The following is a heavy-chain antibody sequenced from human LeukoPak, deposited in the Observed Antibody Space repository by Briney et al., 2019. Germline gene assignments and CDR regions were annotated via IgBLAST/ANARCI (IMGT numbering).Heavy chain of an antibody. CDR1: GGSFSGYY. CDR2: INHSGST. D-gene: IGHD6-19*01. Sequence: SETLSLTCAVYGGSFSGYYWSWIRQPPGKGLEWIGEINHSGSTNYNPSLKSRVTISADTSKNQFSLKLSSVTAADTAVYYCARGGRSGWYDWFDPWGQGTLVTVSS. CDR3: ARGGRSGWYDWFDP. J-gene: IGHJ5*02. V-gene: IGHV4-34*01.